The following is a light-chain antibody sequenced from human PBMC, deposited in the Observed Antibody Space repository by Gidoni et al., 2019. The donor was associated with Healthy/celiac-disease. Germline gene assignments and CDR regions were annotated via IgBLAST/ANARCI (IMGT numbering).Light chain of an antibody. CDR1: SSDVGGYNY. J-gene: IGLJ1*01. CDR3: CSYAGSYTLV. CDR2: DVF. Sequence: QSALTQPRSVSGSPGQSVTISCTGTSSDVGGYNYVSWYRQHPGKAPKLVIYDVFKRPSGVPDRFSGSKSGNTASLTISGLQAEDEGDYYCCSYAGSYTLVFGTGTKVTVL. V-gene: IGLV2-11*01.